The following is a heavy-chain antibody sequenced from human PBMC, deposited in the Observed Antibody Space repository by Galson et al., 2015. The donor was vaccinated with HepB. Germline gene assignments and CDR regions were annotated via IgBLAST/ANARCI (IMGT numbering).Heavy chain of an antibody. D-gene: IGHD3-9*01. CDR2: IKSKNVGETT. CDR3: ITHDWGGN. CDR1: GFIFSDAW. J-gene: IGHJ4*02. Sequence: SLRLSCATSGFIFSDAWMMWVRQAPGKGLEWVGRIKSKNVGETTDYAAPVKGRFTISRDDSKNTVYLQMNSLKTEDTSMYYCITHDWGGNWGQGTLVTVSS. V-gene: IGHV3-15*01.